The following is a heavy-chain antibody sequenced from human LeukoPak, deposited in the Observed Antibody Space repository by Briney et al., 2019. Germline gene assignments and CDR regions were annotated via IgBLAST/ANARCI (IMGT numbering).Heavy chain of an antibody. D-gene: IGHD1-1*01. Sequence: PGVSLRLSCAASGFTFSSYGMHWVRQAPGKGLEWVAFIRYDGSNKYYADSVKGRFTISRDNSKNTLYLQMNSLRAEDTAVYYCAKGDLTTTGTTSVDYWGQGTLVTVSS. V-gene: IGHV3-30*02. CDR2: IRYDGSNK. J-gene: IGHJ4*02. CDR1: GFTFSSYG. CDR3: AKGDLTTTGTTSVDY.